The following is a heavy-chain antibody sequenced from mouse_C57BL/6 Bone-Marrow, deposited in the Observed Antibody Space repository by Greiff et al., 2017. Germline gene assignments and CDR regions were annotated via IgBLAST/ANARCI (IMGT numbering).Heavy chain of an antibody. J-gene: IGHJ4*01. Sequence: VQRVESGPGLVQPSQSLSITCTVSGFSLTSYGVHWVRQSPGKGLEWLGVIWRGGSTDYNAAFMSRLSITKDNSKSQVFFKMNSLQADDTAIYYCAKKRGLWSYAMDYWGQGTSVTVSA. CDR2: IWRGGST. CDR1: GFSLTSYG. D-gene: IGHD1-1*02. CDR3: AKKRGLWSYAMDY. V-gene: IGHV2-5*01.